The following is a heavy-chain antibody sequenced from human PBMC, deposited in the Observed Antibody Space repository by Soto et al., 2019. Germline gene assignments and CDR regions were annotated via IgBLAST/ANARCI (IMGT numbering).Heavy chain of an antibody. J-gene: IGHJ6*02. CDR1: GGSISSGGYY. D-gene: IGHD3-3*01. CDR2: IYYSGST. V-gene: IGHV4-31*03. Sequence: QVQLQESGPGLVKPSQTLSLTCTVSGGSISSGGYYWSWIRQHPGKGLEWIGYIYYSGSTYYNPSLKSRVTISLDTSKHQFSLKLSSVTAADTAVDYCARARPPMIFGGKGCMDVWGQGTTVTVSS. CDR3: ARARPPMIFGGKGCMDV.